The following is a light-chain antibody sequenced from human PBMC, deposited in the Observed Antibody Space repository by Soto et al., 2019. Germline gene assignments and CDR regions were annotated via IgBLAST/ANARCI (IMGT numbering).Light chain of an antibody. CDR2: RNN. CDR1: SSNIGSNY. Sequence: QSVLTQPPSASGTPGQRVTISCSGSSSNIGSNYVYWYQQLPGTAPKLLIYRNNQRPSGVPDRFSGSKSGTSASLAISGLRSEDEADYYCAAWDDRLRGPVFGGGTKLTVL. J-gene: IGLJ3*02. CDR3: AAWDDRLRGPV. V-gene: IGLV1-47*01.